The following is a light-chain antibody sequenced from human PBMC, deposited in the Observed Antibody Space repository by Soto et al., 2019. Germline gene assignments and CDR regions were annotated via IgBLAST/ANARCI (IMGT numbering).Light chain of an antibody. CDR2: DVS. CDR3: SSYTSSNTLV. V-gene: IGLV2-11*01. CDR1: SSVVGAYNY. Sequence: QSVLTPPRSVFGSPGQSVTISCTGTSSVVGAYNYVSWYQQHPGKAPELMTYDVSKRPSGVSNRFSGSKSCSTASLTISGLQAEDEADYYCSSYTSSNTLVFGPGTKVTVL. J-gene: IGLJ1*01.